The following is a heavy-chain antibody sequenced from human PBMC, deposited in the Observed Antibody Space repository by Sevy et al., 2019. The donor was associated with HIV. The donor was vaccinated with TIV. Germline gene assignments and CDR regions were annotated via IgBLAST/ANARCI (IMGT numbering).Heavy chain of an antibody. CDR1: GFTFSSYW. J-gene: IGHJ6*02. D-gene: IGHD1-7*01. CDR2: IKQDGSEK. V-gene: IGHV3-7*01. Sequence: GGSLRLSCAASGFTFSSYWMSWVRQAPGKGLEWVANIKQDGSEKYYVDSVKGRFTISRDNAKNSLYLQMNSLRAEDTAVYYYARVSNWNFQYYGMDVWGQGTTVTVSS. CDR3: ARVSNWNFQYYGMDV.